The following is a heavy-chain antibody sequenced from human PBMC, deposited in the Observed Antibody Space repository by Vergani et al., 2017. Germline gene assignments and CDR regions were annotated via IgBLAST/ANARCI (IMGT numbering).Heavy chain of an antibody. V-gene: IGHV4-34*01. Sequence: QVQLQQWGAGLLKPSETLSLTCAVYGGSFSGYYWSWIRQPPGKWLEWIGEINHSGSTNYNPSLKSRVTISVDTSKNQFSLKLSSVTAADTAVYYCARLWWRGLLPYFDYWGQGTLVTVSS. D-gene: IGHD2-21*01. CDR3: ARLWWRGLLPYFDY. J-gene: IGHJ4*02. CDR2: INHSGST. CDR1: GGSFSGYY.